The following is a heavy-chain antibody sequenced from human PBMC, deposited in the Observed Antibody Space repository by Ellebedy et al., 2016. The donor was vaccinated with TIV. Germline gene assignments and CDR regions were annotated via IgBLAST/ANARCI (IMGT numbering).Heavy chain of an antibody. V-gene: IGHV3-66*02. D-gene: IGHD3-16*01. CDR1: GFTVSSNY. CDR2: IYSGGST. CDR3: ARDGGIRTQFFEY. Sequence: GESLKISCAASGFTVSSNYMSWVRQAPGKGLEWVSVIYSGGSTYYADSVKGRFTISRDNSKNTLYLQMNSLRAEDTAVYYCARDGGIRTQFFEYWGQGTLVTVSS. J-gene: IGHJ4*02.